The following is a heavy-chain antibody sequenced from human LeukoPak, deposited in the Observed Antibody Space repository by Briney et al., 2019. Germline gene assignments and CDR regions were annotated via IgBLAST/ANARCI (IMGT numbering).Heavy chain of an antibody. CDR1: GGSISSYY. D-gene: IGHD1-26*01. Sequence: SETLSLTCTVSGGSISSYYWSWIRQPPGKGLEWIGYIYYSGGTNYNPSLKSRVTISVDTSKNQFSLKLSSVTAADTAVYYCARSWDVPNAFDIWGQGTMVTVSS. CDR3: ARSWDVPNAFDI. CDR2: IYYSGGT. J-gene: IGHJ3*02. V-gene: IGHV4-59*01.